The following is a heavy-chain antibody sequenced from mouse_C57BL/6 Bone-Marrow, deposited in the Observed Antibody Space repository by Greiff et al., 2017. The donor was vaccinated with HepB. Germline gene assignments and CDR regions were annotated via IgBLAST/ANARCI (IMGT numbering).Heavy chain of an antibody. V-gene: IGHV1-26*01. CDR1: GYTFTDYY. D-gene: IGHD2-2*01. CDR3: AAMVTTRAMDY. Sequence: EVQLQQSGPELVKPGASVKISCKASGYTFTDYYMNWVKQSHGKSLEWIGDINPNNGGTSYNQKFKGKATLTVDKSSSTAYMELRSLTSEDSAVYYCAAMVTTRAMDYWGQGTSVTVSS. J-gene: IGHJ4*01. CDR2: INPNNGGT.